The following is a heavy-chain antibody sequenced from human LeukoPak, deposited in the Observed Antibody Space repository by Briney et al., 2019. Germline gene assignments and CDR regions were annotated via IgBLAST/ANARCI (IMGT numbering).Heavy chain of an antibody. J-gene: IGHJ5*02. CDR2: INHIRNT. CDR1: GESFNGYY. CDR3: TRGPYREERYSSGWYWFDP. D-gene: IGHD6-19*01. V-gene: IGHV4-34*01. Sequence: PSETLSLTCAVYGESFNGYYWTWIRQPPGKGLEWIGEINHIRNTNYNPSLRSRVTISVDTSKNQFSLQLSSVTAADTAVYYCTRGPYREERYSSGWYWFDPWGQGTLVTVSS.